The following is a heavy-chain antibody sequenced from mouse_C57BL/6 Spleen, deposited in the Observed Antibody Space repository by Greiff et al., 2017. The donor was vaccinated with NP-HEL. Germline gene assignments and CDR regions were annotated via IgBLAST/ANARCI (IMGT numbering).Heavy chain of an antibody. CDR2: ISGGGGNT. CDR3: ARERINWHFDV. Sequence: EVMLVESGGGLVKPGGSLKLSCAASGFTFSSYTMSWVRQTPEKRLEWVATISGGGGNTYYPDSVKGRFTISRDNAKNTLYLQMSRLRSEDTALYYCARERINWHFDVWGTGTTVTVSS. CDR1: GFTFSSYT. J-gene: IGHJ1*03. V-gene: IGHV5-9*01. D-gene: IGHD2-4*01.